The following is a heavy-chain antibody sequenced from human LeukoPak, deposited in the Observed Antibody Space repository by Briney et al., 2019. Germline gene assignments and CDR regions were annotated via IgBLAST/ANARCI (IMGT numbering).Heavy chain of an antibody. CDR2: INPNSGGT. Sequence: EASVKVSCKASGYTFTGYYMHWVRQAPGQGLEWMGWINPNSGGTNYAQKFQGRVTMTRGTSISTAYMELSRLRSDDTAVYYCARGPSIVVVPAALEPNWFDPWGQGTLVTVSS. V-gene: IGHV1-2*02. D-gene: IGHD2-2*01. CDR3: ARGPSIVVVPAALEPNWFDP. J-gene: IGHJ5*02. CDR1: GYTFTGYY.